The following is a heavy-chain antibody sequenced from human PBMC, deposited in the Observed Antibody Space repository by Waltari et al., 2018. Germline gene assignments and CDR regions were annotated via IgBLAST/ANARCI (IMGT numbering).Heavy chain of an antibody. CDR3: AKDEDIVVVVAATSFDY. J-gene: IGHJ4*02. V-gene: IGHV3-23*01. CDR2: ISGSGGST. Sequence: EVQLLESGGGLVQPGGSLRLSCAASGFTFSSYAMSWVRQAPGKGLEWVSAISGSGGSTYYADSVKGRFTISRDNSKNTLYLQMNSLRAEDTAVYYCAKDEDIVVVVAATSFDYWGQGTLVTVSS. CDR1: GFTFSSYA. D-gene: IGHD2-15*01.